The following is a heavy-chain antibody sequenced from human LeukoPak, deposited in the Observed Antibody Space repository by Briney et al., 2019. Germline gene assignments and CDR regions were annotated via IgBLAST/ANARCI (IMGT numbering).Heavy chain of an antibody. CDR1: GGSITSYY. Sequence: PSETLSLTCTVSGGSITSYYWSWIRQPPGKGLEWIGYIYYSGSTNYNPSLKSRVTISVDTSKNQFSLKLSSVTATDTAVYYCARGRVNYKIAGPWGQGALVTVSS. D-gene: IGHD3-10*01. V-gene: IGHV4-59*01. CDR3: ARGRVNYKIAGP. J-gene: IGHJ5*02. CDR2: IYYSGST.